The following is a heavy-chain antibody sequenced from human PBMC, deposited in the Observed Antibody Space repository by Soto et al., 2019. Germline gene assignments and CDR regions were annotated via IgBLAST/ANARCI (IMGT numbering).Heavy chain of an antibody. CDR3: ARARYYYYCGLDV. J-gene: IGHJ6*02. CDR2: INSDGSST. CDR1: GLTFSSYW. V-gene: IGHV3-74*01. Sequence: PGGSLRLSCAASGLTFSSYWMHWVRQAPGKGLVWVSRINSDGSSTSYADSVKGRFTISRDNAKNTLYLQMNSLRAEDTAVYYCARARYYYYCGLDVWGQGTTVTAP.